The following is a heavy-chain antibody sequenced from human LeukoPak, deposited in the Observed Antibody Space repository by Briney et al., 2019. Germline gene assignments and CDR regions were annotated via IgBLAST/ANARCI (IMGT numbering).Heavy chain of an antibody. D-gene: IGHD3-9*01. J-gene: IGHJ4*02. CDR3: ANQYYDILTANTPLDY. Sequence: SETLSLTCTVSGGSISSSSYYWGWIRQPPGKGLEWIGSIYYSGSTYYNPSLKSRVTISVDTSKNQFSLKLSSVTAADTAVYYCANQYYDILTANTPLDYWGQGTLVTVSS. CDR1: GGSISSSSYY. V-gene: IGHV4-39*01. CDR2: IYYSGST.